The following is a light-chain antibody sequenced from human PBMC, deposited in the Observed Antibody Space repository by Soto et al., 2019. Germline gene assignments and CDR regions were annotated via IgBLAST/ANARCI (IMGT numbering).Light chain of an antibody. CDR3: QQYNSYPYT. CDR2: DAS. CDR1: QSISTW. V-gene: IGKV1-5*01. Sequence: DIQMTQSPSTVSASVGDGVTITCRASQSISTWLAWYQQKPGKAPNLPIYDASTLESGGPSGFSGSGSGTEFTLTISSLQPDDSATYYCQQYNSYPYTFGQGTKVDIK. J-gene: IGKJ2*01.